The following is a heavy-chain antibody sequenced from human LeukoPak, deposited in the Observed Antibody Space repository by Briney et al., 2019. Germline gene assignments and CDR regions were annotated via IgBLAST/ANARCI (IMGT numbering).Heavy chain of an antibody. J-gene: IGHJ4*02. CDR3: AKEKRDSTGWINFDY. D-gene: IGHD3-22*01. Sequence: GGSLGLSCATSGFTFSRVTMHWVRQVPGKGLEWVALISRDGGTTYYADPVEGRFTISRDNSMNTLYLQMNSLRVEDTALYYCAKEKRDSTGWINFDYWGQGTLVAASS. CDR2: ISRDGGTT. CDR1: GFTFSRVT. V-gene: IGHV3-30*18.